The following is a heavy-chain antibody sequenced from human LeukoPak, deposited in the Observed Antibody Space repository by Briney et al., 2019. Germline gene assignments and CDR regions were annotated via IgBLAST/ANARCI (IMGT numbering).Heavy chain of an antibody. CDR1: GGSFSGYY. CDR3: ARGPEWYQLLFYYYYYMDV. V-gene: IGHV4-34*01. J-gene: IGHJ6*03. CDR2: INHSGST. Sequence: SETLSLTCAVYGGSFSGYYWSWIRQPPGKGLEWIGEINHSGSTNYNPSLKSRVTISVDTSKNQFSLKLSPVTAADTAVYYCARGPEWYQLLFYYYYYMDVWGKGATVTVSS. D-gene: IGHD2-2*01.